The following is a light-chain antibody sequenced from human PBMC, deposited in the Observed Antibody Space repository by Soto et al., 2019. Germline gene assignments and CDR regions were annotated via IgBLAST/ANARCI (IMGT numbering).Light chain of an antibody. Sequence: DIQMTQSPSSLSASVGDRVTITCRASQSITTYLNWYRQKPGKAPKLLIYAASSSQSGVPSRFSGSGSGTDFTLTISSLQPEDFATYSCQQTYRTPLTFGGGTKVDIK. CDR2: AAS. CDR1: QSITTY. J-gene: IGKJ4*01. CDR3: QQTYRTPLT. V-gene: IGKV1-39*01.